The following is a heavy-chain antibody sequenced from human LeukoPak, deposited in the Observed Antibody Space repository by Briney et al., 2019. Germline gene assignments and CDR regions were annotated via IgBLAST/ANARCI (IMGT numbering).Heavy chain of an antibody. J-gene: IGHJ4*02. CDR1: GYTFTSYG. CDR2: ISAYNGNT. CDR3: ARAGDGPVGDY. D-gene: IGHD5-24*01. Sequence: ASVKVSCKASGYTFTSYGISWVRQAPGQGLEWMGWISAYNGNTNYAQKLQGRVNMTTDTSTTTAYIELRSLRSDDTAVYYCARAGDGPVGDYWSQGTLVTVSS. V-gene: IGHV1-18*01.